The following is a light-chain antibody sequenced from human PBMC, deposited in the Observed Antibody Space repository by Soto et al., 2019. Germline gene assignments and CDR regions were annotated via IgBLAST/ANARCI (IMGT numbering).Light chain of an antibody. CDR3: KQYGSSLIT. V-gene: IGKV3-20*01. J-gene: IGKJ5*01. CDR2: VAS. CDR1: QSISSNY. Sequence: EIVLTQSPGTLSLSPGERATLSCRASQSISSNYLAWYQQKPGQAPRLLIYVASSRASGIPDRFGGSGSGTDFTLTISKLEPEDFAVYYCKQYGSSLITFGQGTRLEIK.